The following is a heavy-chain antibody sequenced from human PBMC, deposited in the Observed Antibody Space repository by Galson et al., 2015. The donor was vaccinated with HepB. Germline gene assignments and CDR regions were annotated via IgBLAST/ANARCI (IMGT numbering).Heavy chain of an antibody. CDR3: ARQESAYRSSSWSPADY. Sequence: SLRLSCAASGFTFSSYAMHWVRQAPGKGLEWVAVISYDGSNKYYADSVKGRFTISRDNSKNTLYLQMNSLRAEDTAVYYCARQESAYRSSSWSPADYWGQGTLVTVSS. V-gene: IGHV3-30*04. CDR2: ISYDGSNK. CDR1: GFTFSSYA. D-gene: IGHD6-13*01. J-gene: IGHJ4*02.